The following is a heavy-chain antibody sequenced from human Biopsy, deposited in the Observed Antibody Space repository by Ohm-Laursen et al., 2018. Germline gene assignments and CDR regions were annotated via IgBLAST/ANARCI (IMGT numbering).Heavy chain of an antibody. Sequence: GTLSLNCTVSGGSFTGHYWSWIRQPPGKGLEWIGHISYTGYTSYKSSLKSRVTISLDTSRKHFSLRLTSLAAADTAVYYCARGSNEYGGLYFPHWGQGTLVTVSS. CDR2: ISYTGYT. CDR3: ARGSNEYGGLYFPH. V-gene: IGHV4-59*11. J-gene: IGHJ1*01. CDR1: GGSFTGHY. D-gene: IGHD4-23*01.